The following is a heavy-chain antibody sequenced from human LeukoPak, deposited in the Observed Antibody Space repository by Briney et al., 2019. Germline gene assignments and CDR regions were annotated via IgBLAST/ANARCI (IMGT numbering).Heavy chain of an antibody. J-gene: IGHJ4*02. CDR1: GGTFSGYA. CDR2: IIPIFGTA. CDR3: ARASDWGLRGGLFDY. Sequence: SVKVSCKASGGTFSGYAISWVRQAPGQGLEWMGGIIPIFGTANYAQKFQGRVTITADESTSTAYMELSSLRSEDTAVYYCARASDWGLRGGLFDYWGQGTLVTVSS. D-gene: IGHD3-16*01. V-gene: IGHV1-69*13.